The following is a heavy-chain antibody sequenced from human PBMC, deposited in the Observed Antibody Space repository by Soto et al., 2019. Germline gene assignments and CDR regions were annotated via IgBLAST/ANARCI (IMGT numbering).Heavy chain of an antibody. D-gene: IGHD4-4*01. CDR1: GGSISSSSYF. CDR2: IFYSAST. CDR3: ARVVYSKYVQGGIDYHYMDV. Sequence: SETLSLTCTVSGGSISSSSYFWGWIRQPPGKGLEWIGSIFYSASTYYNPSLKSRVTMSVDTSKNQFSLRLSSVTATDTAVYYCARVVYSKYVQGGIDYHYMDVWGRGTTVTVSS. J-gene: IGHJ6*03. V-gene: IGHV4-39*01.